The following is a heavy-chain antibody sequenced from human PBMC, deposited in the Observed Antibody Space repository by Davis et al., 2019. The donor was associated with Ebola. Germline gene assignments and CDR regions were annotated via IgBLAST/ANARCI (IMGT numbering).Heavy chain of an antibody. CDR2: IYYIGST. V-gene: IGHV4-59*01. D-gene: IGHD3-10*01. CDR1: GGSFSGYY. J-gene: IGHJ5*02. CDR3: AKSYGSGIKGREINWFDP. Sequence: MPSETLSLTCAVYGGSFSGYYWSWIRQPPGKGLEWIGYIYYIGSTNYNPSLKSRVTISVDTSKNQFSLKLSSVTAADTAVYYCAKSYGSGIKGREINWFDPWGQGTLVTVSS.